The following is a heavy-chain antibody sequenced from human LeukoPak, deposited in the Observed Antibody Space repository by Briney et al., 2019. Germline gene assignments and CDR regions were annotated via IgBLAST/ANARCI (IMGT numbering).Heavy chain of an antibody. D-gene: IGHD6-6*01. CDR2: INPNSGAT. CDR1: GYTFSDYH. V-gene: IGHV1-2*02. J-gene: IGHJ6*04. CDR3: ARDSGSGAARLDV. Sequence: ASVKVSCKASGYTFSDYHIHWVRQAPGQGLEWMGWINPNSGATNYAQKIQGRVTMTRDTSISTVYMELTRLRSDDGAVHYCARDSGSGAARLDVWGKGTTVTVSS.